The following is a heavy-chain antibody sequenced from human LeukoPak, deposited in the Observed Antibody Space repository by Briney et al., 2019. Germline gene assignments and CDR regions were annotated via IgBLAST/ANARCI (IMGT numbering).Heavy chain of an antibody. V-gene: IGHV4-34*01. CDR2: INHSGST. CDR1: GGSFSGYY. D-gene: IGHD6-19*01. Sequence: SETLSLTCAVYGGSFSGYYWSWIRQPPGKGLEWIGEINHSGSTNYNPSLKSRVTISVDTSKNQFSLKLSSVTAADTAVYYCARDGAYSSGWYLKYYFDYWGQGTLVTVSS. CDR3: ARDGAYSSGWYLKYYFDY. J-gene: IGHJ4*02.